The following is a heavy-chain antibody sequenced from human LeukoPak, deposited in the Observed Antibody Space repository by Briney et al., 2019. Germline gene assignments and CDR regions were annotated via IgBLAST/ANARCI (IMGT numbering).Heavy chain of an antibody. CDR2: ISSSSSYI. CDR1: GFTFSSYS. D-gene: IGHD3-22*01. CDR3: AKPIPRVYDSSGYYFDAFDI. V-gene: IGHV3-21*01. Sequence: GSLRLSCAASGFTFSSYSMNWVRQAPGKGLEWVSSISSSSSYIYYADSVKGRFTISRDNAKNSLYLQMNSLRAEDTAVYYCAKPIPRVYDSSGYYFDAFDIWGQGTMVTVSS. J-gene: IGHJ3*02.